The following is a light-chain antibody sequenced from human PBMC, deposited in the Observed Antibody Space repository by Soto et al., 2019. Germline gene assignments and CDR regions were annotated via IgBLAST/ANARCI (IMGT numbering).Light chain of an antibody. V-gene: IGKV2-30*01. CDR3: MQDTHWPYS. Sequence: DVVMTQSPLSLPVTLGQPASISCRSSQSLVYSDGNTYLNWFQQRPGQSQRRLIYKVSNRDSGVPDRLGGRGSGSDFTLKISGVEAEDVGVYYCMQDTHWPYSFGQGTKLEIK. CDR2: KVS. CDR1: QSLVYSDGNTY. J-gene: IGKJ2*01.